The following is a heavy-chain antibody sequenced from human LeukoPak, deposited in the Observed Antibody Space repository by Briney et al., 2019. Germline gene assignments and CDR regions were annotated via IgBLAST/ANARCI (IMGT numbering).Heavy chain of an antibody. J-gene: IGHJ4*02. CDR2: IKQDGSKK. V-gene: IGHV3-7*03. CDR1: GFPFSSYW. D-gene: IGHD5-18*01. Sequence: GGSLRLSCVASGFPFSSYWMTWVRQAPGQGLERVANIKQDGSKKSYVDSVKGRFTISRDNAKNSLYLQMNNLRAEDTALYYCAGRVTGYSSGYVYWGQGTLVTVSS. CDR3: AGRVTGYSSGYVY.